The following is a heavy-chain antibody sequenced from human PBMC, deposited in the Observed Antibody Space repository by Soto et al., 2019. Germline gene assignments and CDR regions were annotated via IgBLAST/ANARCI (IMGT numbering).Heavy chain of an antibody. Sequence: GESLKISCAASGFTFSSYSMNWVRQAPGKGLEWVSSISSSSSYIYYADSVKGRFTISRDNAKNSLYLQMNSLRAEDTAVYYCAREGQGDYGDYAAFDYWGQGTLVTVSS. J-gene: IGHJ4*02. V-gene: IGHV3-21*01. CDR1: GFTFSSYS. CDR3: AREGQGDYGDYAAFDY. D-gene: IGHD4-17*01. CDR2: ISSSSSYI.